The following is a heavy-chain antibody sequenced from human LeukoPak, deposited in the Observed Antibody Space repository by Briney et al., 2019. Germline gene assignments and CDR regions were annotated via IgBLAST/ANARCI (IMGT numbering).Heavy chain of an antibody. Sequence: ASVKVSCKASGYTFTGYYMHWVRRASGQGLEWMGWMNPNSGNTGSAQKFQGRVTMTSNTSISTAYMELSSLRSEDTAVYYCARGLRREQQLLRAFDYWGQGTPVTVSS. CDR2: MNPNSGNT. D-gene: IGHD6-13*01. CDR3: ARGLRREQQLLRAFDY. V-gene: IGHV1-8*02. CDR1: GYTFTGYY. J-gene: IGHJ4*02.